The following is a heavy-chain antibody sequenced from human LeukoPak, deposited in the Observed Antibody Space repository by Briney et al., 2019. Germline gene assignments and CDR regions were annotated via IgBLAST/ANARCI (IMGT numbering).Heavy chain of an antibody. J-gene: IGHJ4*02. CDR1: GFTFSSYG. CDR3: AKGFVLRYFDWLFQGFDY. CDR2: ISGSGGST. V-gene: IGHV3-23*01. D-gene: IGHD3-9*01. Sequence: GGSLRLSCAASGFTFSSYGMSWVRQAPGKGLEWVSAISGSGGSTYYADSVKGRFTISRDNSKNTLYLQMNSLRAEDTAVYYCAKGFVLRYFDWLFQGFDYWGQGTLVTVSS.